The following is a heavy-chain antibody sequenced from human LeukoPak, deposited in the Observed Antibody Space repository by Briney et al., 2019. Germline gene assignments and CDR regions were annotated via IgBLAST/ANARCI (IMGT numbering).Heavy chain of an antibody. J-gene: IGHJ6*02. CDR1: GFTFSSYA. D-gene: IGHD6-13*01. CDR3: ARGLSSSWLDYYYYGMDV. Sequence: GGSLRLSCAASGFTFSSYAMHWVRQAPGKGLEWVAVISYDGSNKYYADSVKGRFTISRDNSKNTLYLQMNSLRAEDTAVYYCARGLSSSWLDYYYYGMDVWGQGTTVTVSS. V-gene: IGHV3-30-3*01. CDR2: ISYDGSNK.